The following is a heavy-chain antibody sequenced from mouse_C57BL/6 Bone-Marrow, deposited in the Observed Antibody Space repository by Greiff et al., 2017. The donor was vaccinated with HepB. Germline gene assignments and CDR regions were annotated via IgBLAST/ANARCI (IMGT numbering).Heavy chain of an antibody. D-gene: IGHD1-1*01. CDR1: GYAFSSSW. V-gene: IGHV1-82*01. CDR3: ARPPRALYGSSYWYFDV. J-gene: IGHJ1*03. Sequence: VKLMESGPELVKPGASVKISCKASGYAFSSSWMNWVKQRPGKGLEWIGRIYPGDGDTNYNGKFKGKATLTADKSSSTAYMQLSSLTSEDSAVYFCARPPRALYGSSYWYFDVWGTGTTVTVSS. CDR2: IYPGDGDT.